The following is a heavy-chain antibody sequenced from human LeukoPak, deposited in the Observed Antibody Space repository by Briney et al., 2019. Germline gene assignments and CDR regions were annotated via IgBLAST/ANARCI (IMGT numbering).Heavy chain of an antibody. CDR1: GYTFTGYY. D-gene: IGHD5-18*01. V-gene: IGHV1-2*06. CDR3: ARLSGYSYGSDY. CDR2: INPNSGGT. Sequence: GASVKVSCKASGYTFTGYYMHWVRQAPGQGLEWMGRINPNSGGTNYAQKFQGRVTMTRDTSISTAYMELSRLRSDDTAVYYCARLSGYSYGSDYWGQGTLVTVSS. J-gene: IGHJ4*02.